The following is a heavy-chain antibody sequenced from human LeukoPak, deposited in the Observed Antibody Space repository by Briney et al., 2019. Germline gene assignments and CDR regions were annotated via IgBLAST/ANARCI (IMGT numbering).Heavy chain of an antibody. D-gene: IGHD3-3*01. CDR3: ARKSYYDFWSGYYRYYFDY. Sequence: GGSLRLSCAASGFTFDDYAMHWVRQAPGKGLEWVSGISWNSGSIGYADSVKGRFTISRDNAKNSLYLQMNSLRAEDTAVYYCARKSYYDFWSGYYRYYFDYWGQGTLVTVSS. CDR2: ISWNSGSI. V-gene: IGHV3-9*01. J-gene: IGHJ4*02. CDR1: GFTFDDYA.